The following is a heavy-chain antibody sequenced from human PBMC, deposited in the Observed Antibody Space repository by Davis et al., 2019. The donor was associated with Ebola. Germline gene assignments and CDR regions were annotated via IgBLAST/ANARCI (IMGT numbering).Heavy chain of an antibody. J-gene: IGHJ4*02. CDR2: IYYSGIT. CDR3: ASGSYFRGSSGYLGY. V-gene: IGHV4-34*01. Sequence: MPSETLSLTCAVYGGSFSGYYWGWIRQPPGKGLEWIGSIYYSGITYCKPSLKSRVTISVDTSKNQFSLKLSSVTAADTAVYYCASGSYFRGSSGYLGYWGQGSLVTVSS. D-gene: IGHD3-22*01. CDR1: GGSFSGYY.